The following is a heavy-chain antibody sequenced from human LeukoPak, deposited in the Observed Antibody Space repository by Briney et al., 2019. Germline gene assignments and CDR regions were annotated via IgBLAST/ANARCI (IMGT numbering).Heavy chain of an antibody. CDR3: AKDIGRPGYYYYYGMDV. CDR1: GFTFDGYA. Sequence: GGSLRLSCAASGFTFDGYAMHWVRQAPGKGLEWVSGISWNSGSIGYADSVKGRFTISRDNAKNSLYLQMNSLRAEDTALYYCAKDIGRPGYYYYYGMDVWGQGTTVTVSS. V-gene: IGHV3-9*01. D-gene: IGHD6-6*01. CDR2: ISWNSGSI. J-gene: IGHJ6*02.